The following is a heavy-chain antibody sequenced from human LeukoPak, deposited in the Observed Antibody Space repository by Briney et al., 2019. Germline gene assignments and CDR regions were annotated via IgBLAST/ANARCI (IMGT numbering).Heavy chain of an antibody. J-gene: IGHJ5*02. CDR2: ITPDGSSR. V-gene: IGHV3-74*01. CDR3: VTAGASGTYGRFDP. D-gene: IGHD3-10*01. Sequence: GGSLRLSCAASGFTFTNYWMHWVRQVPGGGLVWVSRITPDGSSRSYADSVKGRFTISRDNSKNTVFLQMEFLRPEDTAVYYCVTAGASGTYGRFDPWGQGTLVTVSS. CDR1: GFTFTNYW.